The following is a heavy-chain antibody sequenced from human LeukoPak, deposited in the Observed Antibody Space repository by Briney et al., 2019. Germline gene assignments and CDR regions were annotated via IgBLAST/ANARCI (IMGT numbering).Heavy chain of an antibody. J-gene: IGHJ4*02. CDR3: AKEVAAGRKGIDY. V-gene: IGHV3-7*03. CDR1: GFTFSSYW. CDR2: IKQDGSEK. D-gene: IGHD6-6*01. Sequence: GGSLRLSCAASGFTFSSYWMSWVRQAPGKGLEWVANIKQDGSEKYYVDSVKGRFTISRDSSSSTLFLQMKSLRAEDTATYYCAKEVAAGRKGIDYWGQGILVTVSS.